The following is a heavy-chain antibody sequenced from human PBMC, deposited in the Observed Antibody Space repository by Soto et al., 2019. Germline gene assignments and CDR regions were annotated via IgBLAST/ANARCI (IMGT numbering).Heavy chain of an antibody. J-gene: IGHJ5*02. CDR1: GGSISSGGYY. D-gene: IGHD3-9*01. V-gene: IGHV4-31*03. CDR2: IYYSGST. CDR3: ARAGYDILTGYSNWFDP. Sequence: PSETLSLTCTVSGGSISSGGYYWSWIRQHPGKGLDWIGYIYYSGSTYYNPSLKSRVTISVDTSKNQFSLKLSSVTAADTAVYYCARAGYDILTGYSNWFDPWGQGTLVTVSS.